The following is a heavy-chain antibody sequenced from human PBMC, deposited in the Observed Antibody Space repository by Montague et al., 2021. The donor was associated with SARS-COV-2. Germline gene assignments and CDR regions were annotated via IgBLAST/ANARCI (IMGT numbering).Heavy chain of an antibody. CDR2: IYTSGST. CDR3: ARDLAPYYGSGRYHNLIDAFDI. D-gene: IGHD3-10*01. Sequence: TLSLTCTVSGGSISSGSYYWSWIRQPAGKGLEWIGRIYTSGSTNYNPSLKSRVTISVDTSKNQFSLKLSSVTAADTAVYYCARDLAPYYGSGRYHNLIDAFDIWGQGTLVTVSS. CDR1: GGSISSGSYY. V-gene: IGHV4-61*02. J-gene: IGHJ4*02.